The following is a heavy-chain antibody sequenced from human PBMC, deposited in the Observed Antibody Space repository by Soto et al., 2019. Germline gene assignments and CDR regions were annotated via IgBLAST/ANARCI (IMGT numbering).Heavy chain of an antibody. J-gene: IGHJ4*02. D-gene: IGHD4-4*01. CDR2: IKSKTDGGTT. CDR1: GFTFSNAW. CDR3: TTDGDYSNYAVFDY. Sequence: GGSLRLSCAASGFTFSNAWMSWVRQAPGKGLEWVGRIKSKTDGGTTDYAAPVKGRFTISRDDSKNTLYLQMNSLKTEDTAVYYCTTDGDYSNYAVFDYWGQGTLVTVSS. V-gene: IGHV3-15*01.